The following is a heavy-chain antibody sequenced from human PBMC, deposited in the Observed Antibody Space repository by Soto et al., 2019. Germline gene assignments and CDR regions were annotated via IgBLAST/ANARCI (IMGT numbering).Heavy chain of an antibody. V-gene: IGHV5-51*01. CDR1: GYSFSTNW. CDR2: IYPGDSDT. Sequence: GESLKISCNGSGYSFSTNWIGWVRQMPGKGLEWMGIIYPGDSDTRYSPSFQGQVTISADKSITTAYLQWSSLKASDTAMYYCARHRVGADAFDVWGQGTMVTVSS. J-gene: IGHJ3*01. D-gene: IGHD1-26*01. CDR3: ARHRVGADAFDV.